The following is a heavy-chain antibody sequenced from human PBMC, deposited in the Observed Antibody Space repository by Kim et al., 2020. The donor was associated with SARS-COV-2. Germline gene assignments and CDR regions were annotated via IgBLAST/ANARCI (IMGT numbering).Heavy chain of an antibody. CDR3: ARAALRYFDWPGADY. CDR1: GYTFTSYY. Sequence: ASVKVSCKASGYTFTSYYMHWVRQAPGQGLEWMGIINPSGGSTSYAQKFQGRVTMTRDTSTSTVYMELSSLRSEDTAVYYCARAALRYFDWPGADYWGQGTLVTVSS. J-gene: IGHJ4*02. D-gene: IGHD3-9*01. CDR2: INPSGGST. V-gene: IGHV1-46*01.